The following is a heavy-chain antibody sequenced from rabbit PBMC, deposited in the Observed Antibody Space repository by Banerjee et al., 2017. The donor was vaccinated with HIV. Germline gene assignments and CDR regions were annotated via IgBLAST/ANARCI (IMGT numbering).Heavy chain of an antibody. CDR3: ARAGGFERYSNL. V-gene: IGHV1S40*01. Sequence: QSLEESGGDLVKPGASLTLTCTASGFSFSGTYYMCWVRQAPGKGLQWIACIYAGSSGSTYYANWAKGRFTISKASSTTVTLQMTSLTAADTATYFCARAGGFERYSNLWGPGTLVTVS. CDR1: GFSFSGTYY. J-gene: IGHJ4*01. CDR2: IYAGSSGST. D-gene: IGHD1-1*01.